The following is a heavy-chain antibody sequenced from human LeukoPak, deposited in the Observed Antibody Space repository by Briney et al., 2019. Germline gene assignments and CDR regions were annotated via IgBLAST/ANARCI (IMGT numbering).Heavy chain of an antibody. CDR3: ARDQGMTTVTGPVT. V-gene: IGHV4-59*12. J-gene: IGHJ5*02. CDR2: IYYSGST. CDR1: GGSISSYY. Sequence: PSETLSLTCTVSGGSISSYYWSWIRQPPGKGLEWIGYIYYSGSTNYNPSLKSRVTISVDTSKNQFSLKLSSVTAADTAVYYCARDQGMTTVTGPVTWGQGTLVTVSS. D-gene: IGHD4-17*01.